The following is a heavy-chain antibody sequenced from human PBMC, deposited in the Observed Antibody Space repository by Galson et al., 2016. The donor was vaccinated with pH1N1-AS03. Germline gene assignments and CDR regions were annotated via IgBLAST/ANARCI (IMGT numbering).Heavy chain of an antibody. J-gene: IGHJ4*02. V-gene: IGHV1-18*01. D-gene: IGHD3-10*01. CDR2: IGTYT. CDR3: ARSGSGSFYEGDF. Sequence: SVKVSCKASGYTFTNYGISRVRQAPGQGLEYMGWIGTYTIYAQKLQGRVTMTTDTSTSTAYMELRSLRSDDTAVYYCARSGSGSFYEGDFWGQGTLVSVSS. CDR1: GYTFTNYG.